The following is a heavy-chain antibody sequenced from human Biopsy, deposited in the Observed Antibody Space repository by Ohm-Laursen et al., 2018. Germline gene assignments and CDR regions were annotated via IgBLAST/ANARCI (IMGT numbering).Heavy chain of an antibody. CDR1: GGSMTGYD. CDR2: IYYSGGT. V-gene: IGHV4-59*01. J-gene: IGHJ3*02. CDR3: ARVEAGTYDALDI. Sequence: SETLSLTCSVSGGSMTGYDWSWIRLATGKGLEWIGYIYYSGGTKYNPSLASRVTFSVDMSKSQFSLKLYSVTAADTAVYYCARVEAGTYDALDIWGQGTLVAVSA. D-gene: IGHD1-26*01.